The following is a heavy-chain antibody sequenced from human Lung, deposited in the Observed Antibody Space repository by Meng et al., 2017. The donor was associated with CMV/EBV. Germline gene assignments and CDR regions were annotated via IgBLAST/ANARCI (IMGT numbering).Heavy chain of an antibody. Sequence: FTFSSYAMSWVRQATGKGLEWVSAISGSGGSTYYADSVKGRFTISRDNSKNTLYLQMNSLRAEDTAVYYCAKTPPSIIAVKYSYLDYWGQGTLVTVSS. D-gene: IGHD6-19*01. CDR2: ISGSGGST. V-gene: IGHV3-23*01. J-gene: IGHJ4*02. CDR3: AKTPPSIIAVKYSYLDY. CDR1: FTFSSYA.